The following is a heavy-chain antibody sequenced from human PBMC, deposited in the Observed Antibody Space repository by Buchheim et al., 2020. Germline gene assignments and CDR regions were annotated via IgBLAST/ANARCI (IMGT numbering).Heavy chain of an antibody. D-gene: IGHD3-10*01. V-gene: IGHV3-7*01. CDR1: GFTFITYW. J-gene: IGHJ3*01. Sequence: EVQLVESGGGWVRPGGSLRLSCAGSGFTFITYWMSWVRQAPGKGLEWVATMNPDGSERYYVDSVKGRFTISRDNTKNSVLLLMNTLRAEETAVYYCATYGDGAFDFWGQGT. CDR2: MNPDGSER. CDR3: ATYGDGAFDF.